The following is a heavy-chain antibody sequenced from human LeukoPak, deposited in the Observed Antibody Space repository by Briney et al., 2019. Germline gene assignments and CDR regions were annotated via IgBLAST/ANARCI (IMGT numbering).Heavy chain of an antibody. CDR2: IWYDGSNK. CDR1: GFTLSHYG. Sequence: GRSLRLSCAASGFTLSHYGMHWVRQAPGKGLEWVSLIWYDGSNKYYADSVKGRFTISRDNAKNSLYLQMNSLRAEDTAVYYCARGYRGYNDYWGQGTLVTVSS. CDR3: ARGYRGYNDY. J-gene: IGHJ4*02. V-gene: IGHV3-33*01. D-gene: IGHD5-12*01.